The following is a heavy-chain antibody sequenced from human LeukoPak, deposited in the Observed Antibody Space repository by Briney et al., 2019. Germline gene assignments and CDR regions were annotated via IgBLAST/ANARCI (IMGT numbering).Heavy chain of an antibody. CDR3: ARERSYYYYYMDV. CDR2: IYSDGTT. CDR1: GFTVFSNY. J-gene: IGHJ6*03. D-gene: IGHD3-10*01. V-gene: IGHV3-53*01. Sequence: GAALRLSCAASGFTVFSNYMSWVRQAPGKGLEWVSVIYSDGTTYYADSVQGRFTISRDNSKNTVYLQMKSLRAEDTAVYFCARERSYYYYYMDVWGKGTTVTVSS.